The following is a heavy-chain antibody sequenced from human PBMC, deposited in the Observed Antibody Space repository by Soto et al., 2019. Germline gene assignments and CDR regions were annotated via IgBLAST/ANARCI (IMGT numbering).Heavy chain of an antibody. D-gene: IGHD3-10*02. CDR1: GGSISNSY. CDR2: IFTSGNT. V-gene: IGHV4-4*07. J-gene: IGHJ5*02. Sequence: SETLSLTCTVCGGSISNSYWYWIRQPAGKGLEWIGRIFTSGNTNYSPSLKSRVIMSVDTSKNQFSLKMRSVTAADTAVYYCARGVRGASNWFDPWGQGTLVTVSS. CDR3: ARGVRGASNWFDP.